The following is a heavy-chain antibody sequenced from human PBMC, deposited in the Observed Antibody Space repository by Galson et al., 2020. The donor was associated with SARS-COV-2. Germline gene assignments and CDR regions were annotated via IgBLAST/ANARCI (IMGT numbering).Heavy chain of an antibody. CDR1: EFSVSTNKMG. J-gene: IGHJ4*02. Sequence: SGPTLVKPTQTLTLTCSFSEFSVSTNKMGVGWIRQPPGKALEWIAVIYWNGDKRYSPSLKSRLTITKDTSKNQVVLTMTNMDPVDSATYYCAHRPSYYATFDYWGQGTLVTVAS. CDR3: AHRPSYYATFDY. D-gene: IGHD3-10*01. CDR2: IYWNGDK. V-gene: IGHV2-5*01.